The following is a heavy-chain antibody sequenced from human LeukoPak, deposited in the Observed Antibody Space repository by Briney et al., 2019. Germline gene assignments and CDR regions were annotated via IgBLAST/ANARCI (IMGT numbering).Heavy chain of an antibody. CDR1: GFTFSSYW. Sequence: PGGSLRLSCAASGFTFSSYWMHCVRQAPGKGLVWVSRINSDGSSTIYADSVKGRLTISRDNAKNTLYLQVNSLSAEDTAVYYCARGGDYGDYALDYWGQGTLVTVSS. CDR2: INSDGSST. CDR3: ARGGDYGDYALDY. J-gene: IGHJ4*02. V-gene: IGHV3-74*01. D-gene: IGHD4-17*01.